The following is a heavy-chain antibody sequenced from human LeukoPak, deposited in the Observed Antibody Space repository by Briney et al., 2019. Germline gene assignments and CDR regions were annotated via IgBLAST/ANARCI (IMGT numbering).Heavy chain of an antibody. CDR3: ARDQYDYYDSSGYGH. CDR1: GFTFVDYA. V-gene: IGHV3-23*01. J-gene: IGHJ4*02. CDR2: ISGSGSST. Sequence: GGSLRLSCAASGFTFVDYAMTWVRQAPGKGLEWVSVISGSGSSTYYADSVKGRFTISGDNSKNTVFLQMNSLRAEDTAVYYCARDQYDYYDSSGYGHWGQGTLVTVSS. D-gene: IGHD3-22*01.